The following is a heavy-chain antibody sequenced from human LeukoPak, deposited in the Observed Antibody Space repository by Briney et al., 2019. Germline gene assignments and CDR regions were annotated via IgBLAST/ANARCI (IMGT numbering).Heavy chain of an antibody. J-gene: IGHJ4*02. CDR2: INSDGSST. D-gene: IGHD6-13*01. CDR3: ARDEEQQLLDY. CDR1: GFTFSSYW. Sequence: PGGSLRLSCAAFGFTFSSYWMHWVRQAPGKGLVWVSRINSDGSSTSYADSVKGRFTISRGNAKNTLYLQMNSLRAEDTAVYYCARDEEQQLLDYWGQGTLVTVSS. V-gene: IGHV3-74*01.